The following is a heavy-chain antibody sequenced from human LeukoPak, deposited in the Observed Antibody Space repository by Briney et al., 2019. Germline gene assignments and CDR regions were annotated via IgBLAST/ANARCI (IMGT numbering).Heavy chain of an antibody. CDR3: GRRVVVAAAPYYFDY. V-gene: IGHV3-74*01. CDR2: INSDGSST. CDR1: GFTFSSYW. J-gene: IGHJ4*02. Sequence: GGSLRLSCAASGFTFSSYWMHRVRQGPGKGLVWVSRINSDGSSTNYADSVRGRFTISRDNAENTLYLQMNSLGVEDTAVYYCGRRVVVAAAPYYFDYWGQGTLVTVSS. D-gene: IGHD2-2*01.